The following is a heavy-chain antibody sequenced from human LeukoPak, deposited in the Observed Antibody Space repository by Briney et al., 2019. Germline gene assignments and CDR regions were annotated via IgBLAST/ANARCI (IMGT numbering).Heavy chain of an antibody. D-gene: IGHD5-12*01. J-gene: IGHJ6*02. V-gene: IGHV4-30-4*01. CDR3: ARDSGSGSGYGYYYYGMDV. Sequence: SETLSLTCTVSGGSISSGDYYWSWIRQPPGKGLEWIGYIYYSGSTYYNPSLKSRVTISVDTSKNQFSLKLSSVTAADTAVYYCARDSGSGSGYGYYYYGMDVWGQGTTVTVSS. CDR1: GGSISSGDYY. CDR2: IYYSGST.